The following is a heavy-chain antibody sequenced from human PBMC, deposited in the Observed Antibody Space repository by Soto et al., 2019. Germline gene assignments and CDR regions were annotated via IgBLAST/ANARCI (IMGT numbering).Heavy chain of an antibody. CDR1: GYTFTSYD. V-gene: IGHV1-8*01. CDR3: ASGLLGAIPNDAFDI. Sequence: ASVKVSCKASGYTFTSYDINWVRQATGQGLEWMGIMNPNGGNTGYAQKFQGRVTMTRDTSTSTAYMELSSLRSEDTAVYYCASGLLGAIPNDAFDIWGQGTMVTVSS. CDR2: MNPNGGNT. J-gene: IGHJ3*02. D-gene: IGHD1-26*01.